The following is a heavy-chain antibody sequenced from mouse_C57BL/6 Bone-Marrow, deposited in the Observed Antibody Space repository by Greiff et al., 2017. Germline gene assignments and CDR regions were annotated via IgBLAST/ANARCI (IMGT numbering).Heavy chain of an antibody. CDR2: IYPGSGST. Sequence: VQLQQPGAELVKPGASVKMSCKASGYTFTSYWITWVKQRPGQGLEWIGDIYPGSGSTNYNEKFKSKATLAVDTSSSTAYMQLSSLTSEDSAVYDWARGGVVDPYWDFDVWGTGTTVTVSS. CDR1: GYTFTSYW. V-gene: IGHV1-55*01. D-gene: IGHD1-1*01. J-gene: IGHJ1*03. CDR3: ARGGVVDPYWDFDV.